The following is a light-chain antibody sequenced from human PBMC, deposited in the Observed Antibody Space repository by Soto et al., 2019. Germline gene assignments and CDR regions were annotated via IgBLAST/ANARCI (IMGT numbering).Light chain of an antibody. Sequence: QSVLTQPASASGSPGQSITISCTGSGRDIGAYNYVSWYQQHPGKAPKLLIYEVENRPSGLSNRFSASKSAFTACRALAGLQAEDEADYYCSADTPSYVPVFGPGTKVTV. V-gene: IGLV2-14*01. CDR3: SADTPSYVPV. CDR1: GRDIGAYNY. J-gene: IGLJ1*01. CDR2: EVE.